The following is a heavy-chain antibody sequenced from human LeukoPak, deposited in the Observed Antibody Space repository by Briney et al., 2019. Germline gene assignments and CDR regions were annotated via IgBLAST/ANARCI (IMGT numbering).Heavy chain of an antibody. CDR3: ARATGDGRHAFDI. V-gene: IGHV3-48*04. CDR2: ISSSGSTI. Sequence: GGSLRLSCAASGFTFSSYSMNWVRQAPGKGLEWVSYISSSGSTIYYADSVKGRFTISRDNAKNSLYLQMNSLRAEDTAIYYCARATGDGRHAFDIWGQGQWSPSLQ. D-gene: IGHD7-27*01. J-gene: IGHJ3*02. CDR1: GFTFSSYS.